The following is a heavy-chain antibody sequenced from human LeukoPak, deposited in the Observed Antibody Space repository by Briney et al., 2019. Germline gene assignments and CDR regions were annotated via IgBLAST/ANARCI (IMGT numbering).Heavy chain of an antibody. J-gene: IGHJ6*03. D-gene: IGHD6-6*01. Sequence: PSETLSLTCTVSGGSISSGDYYWSWIRQPPGKGLEWIGYIYYSGSTYYNPSLKSRVTISVDTSKNQFSLKLSSVTAADTAVYYCARESHSSSSFYYYYMDVWAKGPRSPSP. CDR1: GGSISSGDYY. V-gene: IGHV4-30-4*08. CDR3: ARESHSSSSFYYYYMDV. CDR2: IYYSGST.